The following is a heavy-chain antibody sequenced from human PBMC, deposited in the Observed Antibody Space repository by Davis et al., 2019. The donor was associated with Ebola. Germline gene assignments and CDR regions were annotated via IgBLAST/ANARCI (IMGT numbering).Heavy chain of an antibody. CDR3: ARSGGPLTGHENDKTRGEYYYYGMDV. D-gene: IGHD3-9*01. J-gene: IGHJ6*02. Sequence: SVKVSCKASGGTFSSYAISWVRQAPGQGLEWMGGIIPIFGTANYAQKFQGRVTITADESTSTAYMELSSLRSEDTAVYYCARSGGPLTGHENDKTRGEYYYYGMDVWGQGTTVTVSS. CDR2: IIPIFGTA. V-gene: IGHV1-69*13. CDR1: GGTFSSYA.